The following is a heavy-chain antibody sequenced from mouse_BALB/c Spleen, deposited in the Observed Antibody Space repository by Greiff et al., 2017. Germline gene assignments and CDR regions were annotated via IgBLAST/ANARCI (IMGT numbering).Heavy chain of an antibody. CDR3: ARVLYDGYQGDY. J-gene: IGHJ4*01. CDR2: ISDGGSYT. V-gene: IGHV5-4*02. Sequence: EVKVVESGGGLVKPGGSLKLSCAASGFTFSDYYMYWVRQTPEKRLEWVATISDGGSYTYYPDSVKGRFTISRDNAKNNLYLQMSSLKSEDTAMYYCARVLYDGYQGDYWGQGTSVTVSS. CDR1: GFTFSDYY. D-gene: IGHD2-3*01.